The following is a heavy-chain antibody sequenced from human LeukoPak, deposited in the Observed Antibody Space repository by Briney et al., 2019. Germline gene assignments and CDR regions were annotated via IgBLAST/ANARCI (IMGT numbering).Heavy chain of an antibody. D-gene: IGHD2-21*01. Sequence: ASVKVSRKTSGYTFTDYYIHWVRQAPGQGLEWMGWINPNSGGTNYAQKFQGRVTMTRDTSISTAYMELSRLTSDDTAVYYCARDGVRYCGGDCYSDYWGQGTLVTVSS. J-gene: IGHJ4*02. CDR1: GYTFTDYY. CDR2: INPNSGGT. V-gene: IGHV1-2*02. CDR3: ARDGVRYCGGDCYSDY.